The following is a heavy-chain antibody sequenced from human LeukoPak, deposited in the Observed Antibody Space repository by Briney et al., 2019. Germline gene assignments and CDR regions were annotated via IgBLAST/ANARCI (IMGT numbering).Heavy chain of an antibody. J-gene: IGHJ4*02. CDR3: AKDPFSGSYYYNYFDY. D-gene: IGHD3-10*01. CDR2: IRYDGSNK. Sequence: GGSLRLSCAASGFTFDDYGMSWVRQAPGKGLVWVAFIRYDGSNKYYADSVKGRFTISRDNSKNTLYLQMNSLRAEDTAVYYCAKDPFSGSYYYNYFDYWGQGTLITVSS. CDR1: GFTFDDYG. V-gene: IGHV3-30*02.